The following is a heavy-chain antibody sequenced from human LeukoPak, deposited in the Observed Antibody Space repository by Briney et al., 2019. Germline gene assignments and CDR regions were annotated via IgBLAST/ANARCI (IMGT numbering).Heavy chain of an antibody. D-gene: IGHD2-15*01. CDR3: ARRVVYYFDY. CDR2: ISGSGGST. CDR1: GFTFNNYA. V-gene: IGHV3-23*01. Sequence: PGGSLRLSCAASGFTFNNYAMNWVRQAPGKGLEWVSAISGSGGSTYYADSVKGRFTISRDNSRNTLYLQMNSLRAEDTAVYYCARRVVYYFDYWGQGTLVTVSS. J-gene: IGHJ4*02.